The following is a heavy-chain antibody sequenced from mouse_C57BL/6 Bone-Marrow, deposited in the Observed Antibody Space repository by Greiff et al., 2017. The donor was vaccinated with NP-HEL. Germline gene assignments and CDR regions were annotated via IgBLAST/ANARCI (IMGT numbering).Heavy chain of an antibody. Sequence: EVKLMESGGGLVKPGGSLKLSCAASGFTFSDYGMHWVRQAPEKGLEWVGYISSGSSTIYYADTVKGRVTISKDNAKTTPFLQMTRLTSEDAAMYYCARNCGSTFAYWGQGTLVTVSA. D-gene: IGHD1-1*01. CDR2: ISSGSSTI. CDR1: GFTFSDYG. V-gene: IGHV5-17*01. CDR3: ARNCGSTFAY. J-gene: IGHJ3*01.